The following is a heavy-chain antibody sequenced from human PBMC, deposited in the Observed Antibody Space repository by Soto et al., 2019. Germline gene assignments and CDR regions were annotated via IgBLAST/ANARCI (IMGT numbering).Heavy chain of an antibody. V-gene: IGHV3-15*07. CDR2: IKSKTDGGTT. D-gene: IGHD4-17*01. Sequence: SVSNAWMNWVRQAPGKGLEWVGRIKSKTDGGTTDYAAPVKGRFTISRDDSKNTLYLQMNSLKTEDTAVYYCTTEPYKVTTSFYFDYWGQGTLVTVSS. CDR3: TTEPYKVTTSFYFDY. J-gene: IGHJ4*02. CDR1: SVSNAW.